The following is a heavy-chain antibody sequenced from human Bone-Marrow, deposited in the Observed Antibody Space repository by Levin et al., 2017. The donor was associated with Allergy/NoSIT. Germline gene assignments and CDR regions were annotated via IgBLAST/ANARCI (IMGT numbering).Heavy chain of an antibody. CDR1: GFTFSHYG. CDR3: AKGPHDEYFDL. V-gene: IGHV3-30*18. Sequence: PGGSLRLSCAASGFTFSHYGVHWVRQAPGKGLEWVAYISYDGTKRYYGDSVTGRFTISRDNSQNTLYLQMNIMRVEDTAVYYCAKGPHDEYFDLWGPGTLVTVSS. J-gene: IGHJ2*01. CDR2: ISYDGTKR.